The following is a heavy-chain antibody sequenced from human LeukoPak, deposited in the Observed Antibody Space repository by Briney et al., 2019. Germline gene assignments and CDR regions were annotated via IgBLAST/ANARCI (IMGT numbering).Heavy chain of an antibody. CDR1: GYTFTSYD. V-gene: IGHV1-8*03. CDR2: MNPNSGNT. J-gene: IGHJ4*02. Sequence: ASVKVSCKASGYTFTSYDINWVRQATGQGLEWMGWMNPNSGNTGYAQKFQGRVTITRNTSISTAYMELSSLRSEDTAVYYCARGVRPCSSISCYGVDYWGQGTLVTVSS. D-gene: IGHD2-2*01. CDR3: ARGVRPCSSISCYGVDY.